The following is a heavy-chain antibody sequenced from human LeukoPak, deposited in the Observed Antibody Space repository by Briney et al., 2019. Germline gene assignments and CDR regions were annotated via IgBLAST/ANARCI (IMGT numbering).Heavy chain of an antibody. CDR3: ARHDTGDAFDY. CDR1: GFSFSTAE. J-gene: IGHJ4*02. Sequence: PGGSLRLSCAASGFSFSTAEMNWVRQAPGKGLEWIAYISNGGSTIYYADSVKGRFTISRDNAKNSLSLQMNSLRVEDTAVYYCARHDTGDAFDYWGQGALVTVSS. V-gene: IGHV3-48*03. CDR2: ISNGGSTI. D-gene: IGHD2-21*01.